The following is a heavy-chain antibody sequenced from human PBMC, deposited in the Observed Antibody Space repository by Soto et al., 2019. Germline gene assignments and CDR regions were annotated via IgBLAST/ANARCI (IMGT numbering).Heavy chain of an antibody. V-gene: IGHV3-74*03. D-gene: IGHD1-26*01. CDR1: GFTFSSYW. Sequence: EVQLVESGGGLVQPGGSLRLSCAASGFTFSSYWMNWVRQAPGKGLVWVSRINSGGSSTEYADSVKGRFTISRDNAKNTLYLKMNSLSAEDTAVYYCARASVPYSDYWGQGTLVTVSA. CDR3: ARASVPYSDY. J-gene: IGHJ4*02. CDR2: INSGGSST.